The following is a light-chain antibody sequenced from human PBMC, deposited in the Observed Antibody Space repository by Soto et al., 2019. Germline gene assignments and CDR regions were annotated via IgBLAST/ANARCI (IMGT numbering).Light chain of an antibody. J-gene: IGKJ4*01. V-gene: IGKV3-20*01. CDR2: DAS. Sequence: EIVLTHSPCTLSVSPGERATLSCRASQSVSSSYLAWYQQKPGQAPRLLIYDASSRATGIPDRFSGGGSGTDFTLTISRLEPEDFAVYYCQQFSSYPLTFGGGTKVDIK. CDR1: QSVSSSY. CDR3: QQFSSYPLT.